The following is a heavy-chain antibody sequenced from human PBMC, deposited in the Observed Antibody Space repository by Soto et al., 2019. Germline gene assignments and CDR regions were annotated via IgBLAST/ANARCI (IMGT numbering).Heavy chain of an antibody. D-gene: IGHD2-21*02. Sequence: SVKVSCKASGGTFSSYAISWVRQAPGQGLEWMGGIIPIFGTANYAQKFQGRVTITADESTSTAYMELSSLRSEDTAVYYCARERAYCGCDCPTDAFDIWGQGTMVTVSS. CDR3: ARERAYCGCDCPTDAFDI. V-gene: IGHV1-69*13. J-gene: IGHJ3*02. CDR1: GGTFSSYA. CDR2: IIPIFGTA.